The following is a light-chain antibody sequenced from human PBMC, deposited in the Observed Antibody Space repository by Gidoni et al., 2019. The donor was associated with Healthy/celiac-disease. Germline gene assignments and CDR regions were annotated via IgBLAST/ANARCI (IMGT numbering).Light chain of an antibody. Sequence: DIVMTQSPDSLAVSLGERATINCKSSQSVLYSSNNKNYLAWYQQKPGQPPKLLIYWASTRESGVPDRFSVSGSGTDFTLTISSLQAEDVAVYYCQQYYSTLITFGQXTRLEIK. J-gene: IGKJ5*01. V-gene: IGKV4-1*01. CDR3: QQYYSTLIT. CDR1: QSVLYSSNNKNY. CDR2: WAS.